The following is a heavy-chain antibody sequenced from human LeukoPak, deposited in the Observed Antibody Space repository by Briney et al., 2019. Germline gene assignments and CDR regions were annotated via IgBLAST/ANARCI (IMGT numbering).Heavy chain of an antibody. CDR3: ARYPTYSYSLDY. CDR1: DITFSSFA. D-gene: IGHD5-18*01. J-gene: IGHJ4*02. Sequence: GGFLRLSCEVSDITFSSFAMGWVRQAPGMGLEWVSIISDSGGVTYNADAVKGRFTISRDNSRNTLYLQMVSLRAEDTAVYYCARYPTYSYSLDYWGPGTLVTVSS. V-gene: IGHV3-23*01. CDR2: ISDSGGVT.